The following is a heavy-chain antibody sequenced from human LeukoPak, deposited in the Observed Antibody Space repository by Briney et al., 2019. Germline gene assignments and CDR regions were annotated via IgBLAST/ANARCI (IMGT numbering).Heavy chain of an antibody. CDR1: GYTFTGYY. Sequence: ASVKVSCKASGYTFTGYYMHWVRQAPGQGLEWMGRINPNSGGTNYAQKFQGRVTMTRDTSISTAYMELSRLRSDDTAVYYCARPTYYYDSSGPHGAFDIWGQGTMVTVSS. CDR3: ARPTYYYDSSGPHGAFDI. J-gene: IGHJ3*02. D-gene: IGHD3-22*01. V-gene: IGHV1-2*06. CDR2: INPNSGGT.